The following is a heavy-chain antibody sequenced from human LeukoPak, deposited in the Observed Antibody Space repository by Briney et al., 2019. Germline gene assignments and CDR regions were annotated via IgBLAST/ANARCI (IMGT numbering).Heavy chain of an antibody. CDR2: ISAYNGNT. V-gene: IGHV1-18*01. Sequence: GASVKVSCKASGYTFTSYAMNWVRQAPGQGLEWMGWISAYNGNTNYAQKLQGRVTMTTDTSTSTAYMELRSLRSDDTAVYYCARPRRNSAFSVGDYWGQGTLVAVSS. J-gene: IGHJ4*02. CDR3: ARPRRNSAFSVGDY. CDR1: GYTFTSYA. D-gene: IGHD4-23*01.